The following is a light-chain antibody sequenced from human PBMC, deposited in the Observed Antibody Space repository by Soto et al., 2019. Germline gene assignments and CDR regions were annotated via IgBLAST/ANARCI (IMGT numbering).Light chain of an antibody. J-gene: IGKJ3*01. Sequence: DIQMTQSPSSLSASVGVRVTITFRASQSISSYLNWYQHQPGKAPQLLIYAASSLQSGVPSRFSGSGSGTDFTLTIRSLHAEDFATYYCQQSYSTPLFGPGTKVDIK. V-gene: IGKV1-39*01. CDR1: QSISSY. CDR2: AAS. CDR3: QQSYSTPL.